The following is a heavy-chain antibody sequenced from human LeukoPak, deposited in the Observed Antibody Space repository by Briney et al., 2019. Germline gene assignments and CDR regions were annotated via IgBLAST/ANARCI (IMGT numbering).Heavy chain of an antibody. D-gene: IGHD3-10*01. CDR2: VSGSGGST. Sequence: PGGSLRLSCAASGFTFSSYAMTWVRQAPGKGLEWVSTVSGSGGSTYYADSVKGRFTISRDNSKNTLYLQMNSLRAEDTAVYYCAKGLRGSGSYLRVLDYWGQGTLVSVSS. CDR3: AKGLRGSGSYLRVLDY. CDR1: GFTFSSYA. J-gene: IGHJ4*02. V-gene: IGHV3-23*01.